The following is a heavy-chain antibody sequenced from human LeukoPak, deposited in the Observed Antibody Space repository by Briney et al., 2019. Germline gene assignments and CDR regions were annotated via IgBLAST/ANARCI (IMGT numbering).Heavy chain of an antibody. CDR2: INSDGSST. Sequence: GGSLRLSCAASGFTFSSYWMHWVRQAPGKGLVWVSRINSDGSSTSYADSVKGRFTISRDNAKNTLYLQMNSLRAEDTAVYYCAREVYDSSGYYADYWGQGTLVTVSS. V-gene: IGHV3-74*01. CDR3: AREVYDSSGYYADY. D-gene: IGHD3-22*01. CDR1: GFTFSSYW. J-gene: IGHJ4*02.